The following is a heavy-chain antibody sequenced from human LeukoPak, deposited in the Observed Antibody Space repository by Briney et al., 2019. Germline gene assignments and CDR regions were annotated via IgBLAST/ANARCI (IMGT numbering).Heavy chain of an antibody. D-gene: IGHD4-17*01. J-gene: IGHJ5*02. CDR1: GGSISSSSYY. V-gene: IGHV4-39*01. Sequence: ETLSLTCTVSGGSISSSSYYWGWIRQPPGKGLEWIGNIYYSGSTYYNPSLKSRVTISVDTSKNQFSLKLSSVTAADTAVYYCARLATVTTVLAFNWFDPWGQGTLVTVSS. CDR3: ARLATVTTVLAFNWFDP. CDR2: IYYSGST.